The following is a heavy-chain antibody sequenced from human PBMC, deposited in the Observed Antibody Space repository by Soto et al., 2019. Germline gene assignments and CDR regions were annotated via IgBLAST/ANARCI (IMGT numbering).Heavy chain of an antibody. CDR3: STRAYDTNGYYRFDP. Sequence: LSLTCAVYGGSFSGHSWTWIRQSPGKGLEWIGDINHSGRVNYSPSLKSRVTISLDTSKNQFSLTLSAVTAADTAMYYCSTRAYDTNGYYRFDPWGQGTLVTV. CDR1: GGSFSGHS. D-gene: IGHD3-22*01. CDR2: INHSGRV. J-gene: IGHJ5*01. V-gene: IGHV4-34*01.